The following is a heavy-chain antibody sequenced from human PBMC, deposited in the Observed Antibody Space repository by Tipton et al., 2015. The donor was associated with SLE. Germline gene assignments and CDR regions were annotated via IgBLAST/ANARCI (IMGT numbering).Heavy chain of an antibody. J-gene: IGHJ6*02. D-gene: IGHD3-10*01. CDR3: VRDRDGSYNYYGMDV. V-gene: IGHV3-7*01. CDR1: GFTFSNNW. CDR2: IREDGSEK. Sequence: SLRLSCAVSGFTFSNNWMAWVRQAPGKGLGWVAHIREDGSEKFYVDSVRGRFTISRDNAKNSLYLQMHSLRAEDTAVYYCVRDRDGSYNYYGMDVWGQGTTVTVSS.